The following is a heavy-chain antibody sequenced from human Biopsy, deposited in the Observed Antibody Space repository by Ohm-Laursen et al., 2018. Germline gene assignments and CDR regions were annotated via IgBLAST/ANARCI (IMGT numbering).Heavy chain of an antibody. D-gene: IGHD3-16*01. Sequence: SDTLSLTCPVSGGSFTGHYWSWIRQPPGKGLEWIGYISYSGSTKYNPSLKSPVTISVDTSKNQFSLKLSSVTAADTAVYYCASYSHHYYDFDYWGQGTLVTVSS. CDR3: ASYSHHYYDFDY. V-gene: IGHV4-59*07. CDR1: GGSFTGHY. J-gene: IGHJ4*02. CDR2: ISYSGST.